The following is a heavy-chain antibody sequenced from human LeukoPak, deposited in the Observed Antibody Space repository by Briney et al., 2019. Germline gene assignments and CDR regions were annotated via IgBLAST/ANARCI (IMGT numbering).Heavy chain of an antibody. CDR1: GFRVSSFG. Sequence: PGGSLRLSCAASGFRVSSFGMHWVRQAPGKGLDWVAVIWSDSSYIYYADSVKGRFTISRDNSKNTLYLQMNSLRAEDTAVYYCAKIAQHTAATGTGLESWGQGSLVSVSP. J-gene: IGHJ4*02. V-gene: IGHV3-33*06. CDR2: IWSDSSYI. CDR3: AKIAQHTAATGTGLES. D-gene: IGHD6-13*01.